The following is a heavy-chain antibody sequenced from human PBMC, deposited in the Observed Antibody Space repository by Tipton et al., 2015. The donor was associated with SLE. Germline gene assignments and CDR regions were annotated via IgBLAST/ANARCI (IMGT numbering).Heavy chain of an antibody. CDR3: ARWCTTYGFRY. Sequence: TLSLTCTVSGGSISSSSYYWSWIRQPPGKGLEWIGYIYYSGSTNYNPSLKSRVTISVDTSKNQFSLKLSSVTAADTAVYYCARWCTTYGFRYWGRGTLVTVSS. CDR1: GGSISSSSYY. J-gene: IGHJ2*01. V-gene: IGHV4-61*05. D-gene: IGHD3-10*01. CDR2: IYYSGST.